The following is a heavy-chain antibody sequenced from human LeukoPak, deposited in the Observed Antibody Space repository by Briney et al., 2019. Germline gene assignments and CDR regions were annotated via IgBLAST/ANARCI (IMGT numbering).Heavy chain of an antibody. V-gene: IGHV3-53*01. CDR2: IYSGGST. CDR1: GFTVSSSY. J-gene: IGHJ4*02. Sequence: GGSLRLSCAASGFTVSSSYMSWVRQAPGKGLEWVSLIYSGGSTYYAASVKGRFTISRDNSKNTLYLQMNSLRPEDTAVYYCARSRASEYYYDSSGYYYWGQGTLVTVSS. D-gene: IGHD3-22*01. CDR3: ARSRASEYYYDSSGYYY.